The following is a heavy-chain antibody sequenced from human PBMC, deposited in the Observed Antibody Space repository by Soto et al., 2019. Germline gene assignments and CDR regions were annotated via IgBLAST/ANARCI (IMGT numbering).Heavy chain of an antibody. J-gene: IGHJ6*02. Sequence: EVQLVESGGGLIQPGGSLRLSCAASGFTISSYYMTWVRQAPGKGLEWVSVIYTAGGTYYADSVKGRFTISRDNAKNSLWLQMDSLRVEDTAVYYCARAGQSDGYFALDVWGQGTTVTVSS. D-gene: IGHD6-19*01. CDR2: IYTAGGT. CDR3: ARAGQSDGYFALDV. CDR1: GFTISSYY. V-gene: IGHV3-53*01.